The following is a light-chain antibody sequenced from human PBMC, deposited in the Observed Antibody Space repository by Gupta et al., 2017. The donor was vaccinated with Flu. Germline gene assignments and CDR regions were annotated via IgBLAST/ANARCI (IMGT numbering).Light chain of an antibody. Sequence: QSALTQPASVSGSPGQSITISCTGTSSDVGGSNYVSWYQQHPGNAPKLMIYDVNNRPSGVSSRFSGSKSGNTASLTISGLEAEDESDYYCSSHTSTNTFYVFGTGTKVTVL. J-gene: IGLJ1*01. CDR1: SSDVGGSNY. V-gene: IGLV2-14*01. CDR2: DVN. CDR3: SSHTSTNTFYV.